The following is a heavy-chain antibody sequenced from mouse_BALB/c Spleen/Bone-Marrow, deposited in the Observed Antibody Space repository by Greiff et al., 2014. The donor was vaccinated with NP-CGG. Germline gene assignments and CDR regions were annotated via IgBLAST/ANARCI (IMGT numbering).Heavy chain of an antibody. CDR1: GFTFSDFY. J-gene: IGHJ2*01. Sequence: EVNLVESGGGLVQPGGSLRLSCATSGFTFSDFYMEWVRQPPGKRLEWIAASRNRRNDYTTEYSASVKGRFIVSRDTSQSILYLQMNALRAEDTAIYYCARDAGRGNFDYWGQGATLTVSS. CDR3: ARDAGRGNFDY. V-gene: IGHV7-1*02. CDR2: SRNRRNDYTT. D-gene: IGHD4-1*01.